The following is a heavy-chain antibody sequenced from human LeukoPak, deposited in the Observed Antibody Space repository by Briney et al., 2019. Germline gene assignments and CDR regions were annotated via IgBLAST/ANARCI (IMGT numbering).Heavy chain of an antibody. CDR1: GYSISSGYY. V-gene: IGHV4-38-2*01. D-gene: IGHD3-22*01. CDR2: IYHSGST. J-gene: IGHJ4*02. Sequence: SETLSRTGAVSGYSISSGYYWGWIRQPPGEGLEWIVSIYHSGSTYYNPSLKSRVTISVDTSKNQFSLKLSSVTAADTAVYYCARHDDYYDSSGCFDYWGQGTLVTVSS. CDR3: ARHDDYYDSSGCFDY.